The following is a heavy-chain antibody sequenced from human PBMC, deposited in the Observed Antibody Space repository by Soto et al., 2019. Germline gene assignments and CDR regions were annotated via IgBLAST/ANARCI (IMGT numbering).Heavy chain of an antibody. D-gene: IGHD3-10*01. CDR3: ARGYGAGGYRGMDV. J-gene: IGHJ6*01. V-gene: IGHV1-69*01. CDR1: GGTFSSYA. Sequence: QVQLVQSGAEVKKPGSSVTVSCKASGGTFSSYAISWVRQAPGQGLEWMGGIIPIFGTANYAQKFQGRVTITADESTSTAYMELSSLRSEDTAVYYCARGYGAGGYRGMDVWGQGTTVTVSS. CDR2: IIPIFGTA.